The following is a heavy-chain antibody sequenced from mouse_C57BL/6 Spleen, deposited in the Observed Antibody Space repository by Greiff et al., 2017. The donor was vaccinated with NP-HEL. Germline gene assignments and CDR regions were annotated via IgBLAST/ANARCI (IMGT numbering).Heavy chain of an antibody. CDR3: TRERNSSGYVRYAMDY. Sequence: EVMLVESGEGLVKPGGSLKLSCAASGFTFSSYAMSWVRQTPEKRLEWVAHISSGGDYIYYADTVKGRFTISRDNARNTLYLQMSSLKSEDTAMYYCTRERNSSGYVRYAMDYWGQGTSVTVSS. CDR2: ISSGGDYI. V-gene: IGHV5-9-1*02. CDR1: GFTFSSYA. J-gene: IGHJ4*01. D-gene: IGHD3-2*02.